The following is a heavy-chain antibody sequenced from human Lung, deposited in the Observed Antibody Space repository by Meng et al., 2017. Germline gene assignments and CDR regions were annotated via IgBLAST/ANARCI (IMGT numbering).Heavy chain of an antibody. V-gene: IGHV6-1*01. Sequence: QVHLQQSGPGLVKPSQTLSLPCAIPGHSVSSNSPAWNWIRQSPSRGLEWLGRTYYRSKWYNGYAVSVRSRITINPDTSKNQFSLQLNSVTPEDTAVYYCARSQQWLDSWGQGTLVTVSS. CDR1: GHSVSSNSPA. CDR2: TYYRSKWYN. D-gene: IGHD6-19*01. CDR3: ARSQQWLDS. J-gene: IGHJ4*02.